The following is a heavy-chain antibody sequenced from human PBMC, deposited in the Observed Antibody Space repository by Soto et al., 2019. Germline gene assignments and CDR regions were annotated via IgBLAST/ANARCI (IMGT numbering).Heavy chain of an antibody. CDR1: GYTFTHYF. J-gene: IGHJ4*02. V-gene: IGHV1-2*02. D-gene: IGHD1-7*01. CDR2: INPKSGDT. CDR3: ARVPGHKNSRGDF. Sequence: QVRLMKSGPEVRRPGASVTVSCKASGYTFTHYFIHWVRRSPGQGLEWMGYINPKSGDTNYSQTFRGRVSMTRDTSTDTANMGRSSLKSDDTAVYFCARVPGHKNSRGDFWGQGTPITVSS.